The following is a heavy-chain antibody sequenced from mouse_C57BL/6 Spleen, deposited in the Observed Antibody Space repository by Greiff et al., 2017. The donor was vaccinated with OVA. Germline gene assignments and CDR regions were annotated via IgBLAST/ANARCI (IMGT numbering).Heavy chain of an antibody. J-gene: IGHJ3*01. CDR2: INYDGSST. Sequence: EVKLMESEGGLVQPGSSMKLSCTASGFTFSDYYMAWVRQVPEKGLEWVANINYDGSSTYYLDSLKSRFIISRDNAKNILYLQMSSLKSEDTATYYCAREEDGYDLFAYWGQGTLVTVSA. CDR1: GFTFSDYY. D-gene: IGHD2-2*01. V-gene: IGHV5-16*01. CDR3: AREEDGYDLFAY.